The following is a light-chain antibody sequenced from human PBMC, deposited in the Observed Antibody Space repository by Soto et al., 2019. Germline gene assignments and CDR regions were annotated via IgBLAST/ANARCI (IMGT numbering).Light chain of an antibody. J-gene: IGKJ5*01. V-gene: IGKV4-1*01. CDR3: QQYYSTSSIT. Sequence: DIVMTQSPASLAVSLGERATINCKSSQGVLDSSNNRNYLAWYQQKPGQPPKLLIYWASTRESGVPGRFRGSGSGTDFTLTINSLQAEDVAVYYCQQYYSTSSITFGQGTRLEIK. CDR1: QGVLDSSNNRNY. CDR2: WAS.